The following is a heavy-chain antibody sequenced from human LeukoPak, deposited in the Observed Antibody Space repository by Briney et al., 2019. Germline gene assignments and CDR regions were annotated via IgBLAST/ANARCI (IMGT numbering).Heavy chain of an antibody. CDR1: GGSISSSSYY. J-gene: IGHJ6*03. D-gene: IGHD1-14*01. CDR3: ARAVGSNHIDYQYYYYYYMDV. Sequence: SETLSLTCTVSGGSISSSSYYWGWIRQPPGKGLEWIGSIYSGSTYYNPSLKSRVTISVDTSKNQFSLKLSSVTAADTAVYYCARAVGSNHIDYQYYYYYYMDVWGKGTTVTVSS. V-gene: IGHV4-39*01. CDR2: IYSGST.